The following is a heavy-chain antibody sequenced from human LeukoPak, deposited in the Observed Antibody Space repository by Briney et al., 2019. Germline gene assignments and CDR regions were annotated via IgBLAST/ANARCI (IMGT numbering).Heavy chain of an antibody. J-gene: IGHJ3*02. Sequence: ASVKVSCKASGYSFTSYDINWVRQATGQGLEWMGWMNPNSGNTGYAQNFQGRVTMTRDTSISTAYMELSRLRSDDTAVYYCAREVGVPGDAFDMWGQGTMVTVSS. CDR1: GYSFTSYD. CDR2: MNPNSGNT. CDR3: AREVGVPGDAFDM. D-gene: IGHD2-2*01. V-gene: IGHV1-8*01.